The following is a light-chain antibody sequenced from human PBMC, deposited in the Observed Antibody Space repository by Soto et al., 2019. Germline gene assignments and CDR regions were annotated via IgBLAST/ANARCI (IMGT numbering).Light chain of an antibody. CDR1: QVMSSW. V-gene: IGKV1D-12*01. Sequence: DIQMTQSPSSVSASVGDTVTITCRASQVMSSWLAWYQQKPGQAPKLLIFAASKLQSGVPSRFSGSGSRTEFTLTISSLQPGDVATYYCQQADSLPSTFGQGTRLEIK. CDR3: QQADSLPST. J-gene: IGKJ5*01. CDR2: AAS.